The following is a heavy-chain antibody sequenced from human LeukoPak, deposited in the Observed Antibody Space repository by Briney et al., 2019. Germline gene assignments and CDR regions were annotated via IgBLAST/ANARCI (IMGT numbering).Heavy chain of an antibody. CDR1: GYTFTGYY. D-gene: IGHD6-13*01. CDR2: INPNSGGT. J-gene: IGHJ5*02. V-gene: IGHV1-2*02. CDR3: ARPYSGSWDNWFDP. Sequence: ASVKVSCKASGYTFTGYYMHWVRQAPGQGLEWMGWINPNSGGTNYAQKFQGRVTMTRDASISTAYMELSRLRSDDTAVYYCARPYSGSWDNWFDPWGQGTLVTVSS.